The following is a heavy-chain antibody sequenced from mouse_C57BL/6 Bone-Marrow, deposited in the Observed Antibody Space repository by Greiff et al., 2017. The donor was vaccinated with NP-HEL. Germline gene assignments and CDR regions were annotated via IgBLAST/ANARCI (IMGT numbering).Heavy chain of an antibody. D-gene: IGHD2-4*01. CDR2: IHPSDSDT. CDR1: GYTFTSYW. V-gene: IGHV1-74*01. J-gene: IGHJ4*01. CDR3: AGLGGDYAMDY. Sequence: QVQLQQPGAELVKPGASVKVSCKASGYTFTSYWMHWVKQRPGQGLEWIGRIHPSDSDTNYNQKFKGKATLTVDKSSSTAYMQLSRLTSEDSAVYYCAGLGGDYAMDYWGQGTSVTVSS.